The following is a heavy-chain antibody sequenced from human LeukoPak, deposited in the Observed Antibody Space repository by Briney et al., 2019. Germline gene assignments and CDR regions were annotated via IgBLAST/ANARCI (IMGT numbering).Heavy chain of an antibody. Sequence: PGGSLRLSCAASGFTVSSNYMNWVRQAPGKGLEWVSVIYSGGSTYYADSVKGRFTISRDNSKNTLYFQMNGLRAEDTAVYFCTTDVALPYYYYYYMGVWGKGTTVTISS. V-gene: IGHV3-53*01. J-gene: IGHJ6*03. CDR2: IYSGGST. CDR1: GFTVSSNY. CDR3: TTDVALPYYYYYYMGV.